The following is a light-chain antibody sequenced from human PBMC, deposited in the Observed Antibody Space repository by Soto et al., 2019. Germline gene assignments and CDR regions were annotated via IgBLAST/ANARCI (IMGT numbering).Light chain of an antibody. V-gene: IGKV1-33*01. Sequence: DIQMTQSPCALSASLAYGCTITCQASQDISNYLNWYQQKPGKAPKLLIYDASNLETGVPSRFSGSGSGTDFTFTISSLQPEDIATYYCQQYDNLPLTFGGGTKVDIK. CDR2: DAS. J-gene: IGKJ4*01. CDR3: QQYDNLPLT. CDR1: QDISNY.